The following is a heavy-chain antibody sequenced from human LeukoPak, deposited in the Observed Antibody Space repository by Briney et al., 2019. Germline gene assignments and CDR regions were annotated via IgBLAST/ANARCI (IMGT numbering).Heavy chain of an antibody. Sequence: PSETLSLTCAVYGGSFSSYYWSWIRQPPGKGLEWIGEINHSGGTNYNPSLKSRVTISVDTPKNQFSLKLSSVTAADTAVYYCASERRYSSGRWDYYFDYWGQGTLVTVSS. D-gene: IGHD6-19*01. J-gene: IGHJ4*02. CDR1: GGSFSSYY. V-gene: IGHV4-34*01. CDR3: ASERRYSSGRWDYYFDY. CDR2: INHSGGT.